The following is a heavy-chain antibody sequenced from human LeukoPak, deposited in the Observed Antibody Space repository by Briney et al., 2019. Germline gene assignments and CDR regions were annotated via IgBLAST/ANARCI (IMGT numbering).Heavy chain of an antibody. D-gene: IGHD6-13*01. Sequence: SETLSLTCTVSGGSISSSSYYWGWIRQPPGKGLEWIGSIYYSGSTYYNPSLKRRVTISVDTSKNQFSLKLSSVTAADTAVYYCAREGIAAVNYYYYYMDVWGKGTTVTVSS. CDR3: AREGIAAVNYYYYYMDV. CDR2: IYYSGST. V-gene: IGHV4-39*07. CDR1: GGSISSSSYY. J-gene: IGHJ6*03.